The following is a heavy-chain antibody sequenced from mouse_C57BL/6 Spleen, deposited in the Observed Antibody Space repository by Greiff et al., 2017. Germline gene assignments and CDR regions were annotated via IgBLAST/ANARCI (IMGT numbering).Heavy chain of an antibody. Sequence: QVQLQQPGAELVKPGASVKMSCKASGYTFTRYWITWVKQRPGQGLEWIGDIYPGSGSTNYNEKFKSKATLTVDTSSSTAYMQLSSLTSEDSAVYYCARGNDYDGDAMDDWGRGTSVTVSS. J-gene: IGHJ4*01. CDR2: IYPGSGST. CDR1: GYTFTRYW. D-gene: IGHD2-4*01. V-gene: IGHV1-55*01. CDR3: ARGNDYDGDAMDD.